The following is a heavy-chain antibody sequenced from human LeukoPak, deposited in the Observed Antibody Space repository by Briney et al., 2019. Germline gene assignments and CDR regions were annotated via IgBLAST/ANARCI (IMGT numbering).Heavy chain of an antibody. CDR2: INPDGSQK. Sequence: GGSLRLSCEASGFTFSRNWMSWVRQAPGKGLEWVANINPDGSQKYYVASVKGRFTISRDNTKSSLSLQMNSLGAEDTAMYYCARLLGTATIFDYWGQGTLVTVSS. J-gene: IGHJ4*02. D-gene: IGHD5-24*01. V-gene: IGHV3-7*01. CDR3: ARLLGTATIFDY. CDR1: GFTFSRNW.